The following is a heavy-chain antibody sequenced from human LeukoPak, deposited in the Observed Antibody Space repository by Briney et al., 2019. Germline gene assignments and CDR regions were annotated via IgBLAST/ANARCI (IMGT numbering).Heavy chain of an antibody. CDR2: IYSDNT. D-gene: IGHD4/OR15-4a*01. V-gene: IGHV3-53*01. Sequence: GGSLRLSCTVSGFTVSSNSMSWGRQAPGKGLEWVSFIYSDNTDCSDSVNGRFTISRDNSNNTLYLQINSLRAEDTAVYYCARRAGAYSHPYDYWGQGTLVTVSS. CDR1: GFTVSSNS. J-gene: IGHJ4*02. CDR3: ARRAGAYSHPYDY.